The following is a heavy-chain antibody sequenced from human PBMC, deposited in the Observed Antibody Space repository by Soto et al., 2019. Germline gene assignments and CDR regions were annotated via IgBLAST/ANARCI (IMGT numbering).Heavy chain of an antibody. Sequence: PGGSLRLSCAASGFTFSSYGMHWVRQAPGKGLEWVAVIYYDGSNKYYADSVKGRFTISRDNSKNTLFLQMNSLRVEDTAVYYCAREDTGWYGRFDYWGQGTVVTVS. CDR1: GFTFSSYG. D-gene: IGHD6-19*01. V-gene: IGHV3-33*01. J-gene: IGHJ4*02. CDR3: AREDTGWYGRFDY. CDR2: IYYDGSNK.